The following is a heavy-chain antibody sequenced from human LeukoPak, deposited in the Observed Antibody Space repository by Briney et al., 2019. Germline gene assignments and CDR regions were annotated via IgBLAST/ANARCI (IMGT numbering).Heavy chain of an antibody. CDR2: IYYSGNT. V-gene: IGHV4-31*02. Sequence: SQTLSLTCIVAGGSISSGDYYWSWIRQHPGKGLEWIGYIYYSGNTYYNPSLKSRVTISVDTSNNQCSLNLNSVTAADTAVYYCARAPRDTNSWYYFDYWGQGTLVSVSS. J-gene: IGHJ4*02. CDR3: ARAPRDTNSWYYFDY. CDR1: GGSISSGDYY. D-gene: IGHD5-18*01.